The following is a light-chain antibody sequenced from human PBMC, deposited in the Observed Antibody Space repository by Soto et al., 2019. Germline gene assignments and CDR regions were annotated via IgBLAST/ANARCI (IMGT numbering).Light chain of an antibody. V-gene: IGKV3D-15*01. Sequence: ILMTQSPATLSVSPGERATLSCRASQNVGSNLAWYQQKPGRAPRLLIYGASTRATGIPARFSGSGSVTEFTLTISSLQSEDFAVYYCQQYNNWPITFGQGTRLETK. CDR3: QQYNNWPIT. CDR1: QNVGSN. CDR2: GAS. J-gene: IGKJ5*01.